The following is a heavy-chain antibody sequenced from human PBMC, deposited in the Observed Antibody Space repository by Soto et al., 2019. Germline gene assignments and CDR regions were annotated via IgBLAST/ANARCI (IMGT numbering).Heavy chain of an antibody. D-gene: IGHD3-16*02. J-gene: IGHJ4*02. V-gene: IGHV3-23*01. CDR1: GFTFSSYA. CDR2: ISGSGGST. CDR3: AKDRYGRGYYFDY. Sequence: GGSLRLSCAASGFTFSSYAMSWVRQAPGKGLEWVSAISGSGGSTYYADSVKGQFTISRDNSKNTLYLQMNSLRAEDTAVYYCAKDRYGRGYYFDYWGQGTLVTVSS.